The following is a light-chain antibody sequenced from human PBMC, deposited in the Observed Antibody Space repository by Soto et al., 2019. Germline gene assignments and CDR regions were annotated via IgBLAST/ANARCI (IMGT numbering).Light chain of an antibody. J-gene: IGKJ1*01. CDR1: ARLLHKNGYNY. Sequence: IVMTQSPLSLSVTPGEAASISCMSSARLLHKNGYNYVDWYMQKPGQSPQLLIYLGSNRASGVPDRFSGSGSDTYFTLEISRVEADDVGVYYCMQPLEYFRTFGQGPKVEIK. CDR3: MQPLEYFRT. V-gene: IGKV2-28*01. CDR2: LGS.